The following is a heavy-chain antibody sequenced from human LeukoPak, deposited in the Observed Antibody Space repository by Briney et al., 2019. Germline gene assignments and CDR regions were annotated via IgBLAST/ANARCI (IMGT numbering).Heavy chain of an antibody. CDR2: INPKTGDA. V-gene: IGHV1-2*02. CDR1: GYILTDHY. D-gene: IGHD2-21*02. J-gene: IGHJ4*02. Sequence: ASVKVSCKASGYILTDHYMHWVRQAPGHGLEWMGWINPKTGDADFAQKFQGRVTMTRDTSINTAYMELSRLLSGDTAVYYCARGKTMVYCGGDCYRFDNWGQGTLVTVSS. CDR3: ARGKTMVYCGGDCYRFDN.